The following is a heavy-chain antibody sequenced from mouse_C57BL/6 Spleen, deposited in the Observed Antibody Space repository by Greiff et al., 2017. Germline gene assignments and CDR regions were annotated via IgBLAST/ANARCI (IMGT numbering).Heavy chain of an antibody. CDR1: GYTFTDYN. CDR2: INPYNGGT. J-gene: IGHJ4*01. Sequence: EVQLQQSGPELVKPGASVKISCKASGYTFTDYNMDWVKQSPGKSLEWIGDINPYNGGTNYTQKFKGTATLTVDKSSSTAYMELRSLTSEVTVVYYCARWGDYEGGYAMDYWGQGTSVTVSS. D-gene: IGHD2-4*01. V-gene: IGHV1-18*01. CDR3: ARWGDYEGGYAMDY.